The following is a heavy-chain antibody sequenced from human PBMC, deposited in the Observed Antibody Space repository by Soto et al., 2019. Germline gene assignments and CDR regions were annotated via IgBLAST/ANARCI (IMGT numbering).Heavy chain of an antibody. J-gene: IGHJ6*02. D-gene: IGHD6-13*01. CDR2: IIPIFGTA. V-gene: IGHV1-69*13. CDR3: ARPSGSSWYFEVYYYYYYGMDV. Sequence: SVKVSCKASGGTFSSYAISWVRQAPGQGLEWMGGIIPIFGTANYAQKFQGRVTITADESTSTAYMELSSLRSEDTAVYYCARPSGSSWYFEVYYYYYYGMDVWGQGTTVTVSS. CDR1: GGTFSSYA.